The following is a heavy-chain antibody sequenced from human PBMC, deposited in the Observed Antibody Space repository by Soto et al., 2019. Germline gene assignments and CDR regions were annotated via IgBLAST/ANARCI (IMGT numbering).Heavy chain of an antibody. J-gene: IGHJ3*02. Sequence: ASVKVSCKASGYTFTSYGISWVRQAPGQGLEWMGWISAYNGNTNYAQKLQGRVTMTTDTSTSTAYMELRSLRSDDTAVYYCASDYGDYSDGWDAFDIWGQGTMVTVSS. CDR3: ASDYGDYSDGWDAFDI. V-gene: IGHV1-18*01. CDR2: ISAYNGNT. D-gene: IGHD4-17*01. CDR1: GYTFTSYG.